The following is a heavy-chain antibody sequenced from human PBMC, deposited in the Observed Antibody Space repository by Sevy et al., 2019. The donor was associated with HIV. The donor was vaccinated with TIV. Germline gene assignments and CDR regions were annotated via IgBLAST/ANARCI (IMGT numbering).Heavy chain of an antibody. V-gene: IGHV1-46*03. J-gene: IGHJ4*02. CDR1: GYTFTNYY. CDR3: GRTSPRGGFDY. D-gene: IGHD3-16*01. CDR2: INPSDVST. Sequence: ASVKVSCKASGYTFTNYYMHWVRQAPGQGLEWMEIINPSDVSTVYAQKFQGRVTMTRDTSTSTVYMELSSLRSDDTAVYYRGRTSPRGGFDYWGQGALVTVSS.